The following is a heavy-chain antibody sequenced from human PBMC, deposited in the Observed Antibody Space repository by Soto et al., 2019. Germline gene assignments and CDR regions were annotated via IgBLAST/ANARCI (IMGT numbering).Heavy chain of an antibody. J-gene: IGHJ4*02. V-gene: IGHV3-30-3*01. CDR3: ARVKSTSSAFDY. Sequence: QVQLVESGGGVVQSERSLRLSCAASGFTFSSNAMHWVRRAPGKGLEWVAGISSDGSNKYYADSLKGRFTTSRDNSKTTLYQQMNSLRGEDTAEDYCARVKSTSSAFDYWGQGTLVTVS. CDR1: GFTFSSNA. D-gene: IGHD1-1*01. CDR2: ISSDGSNK.